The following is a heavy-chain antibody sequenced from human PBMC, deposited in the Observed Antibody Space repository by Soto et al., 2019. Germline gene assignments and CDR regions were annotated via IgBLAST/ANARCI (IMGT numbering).Heavy chain of an antibody. V-gene: IGHV1-2*02. CDR1: GYTFSDYF. CDR3: ARIKWGLDYYSGMDV. CDR2: INPKTAAT. J-gene: IGHJ6*02. Sequence: QVQMVQSGAEVRKSGASVKVSCKASGYTFSDYFIQWLRQAPGQGLEWVAWINPKTAATNYAKKFQDRVTVTSDTSFSTAYLELTRLRPDDTALYYCARIKWGLDYYSGMDVWGQWTAVSVSS. D-gene: IGHD1-26*01.